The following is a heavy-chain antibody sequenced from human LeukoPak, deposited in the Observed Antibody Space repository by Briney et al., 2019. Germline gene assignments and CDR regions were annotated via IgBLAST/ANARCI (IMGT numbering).Heavy chain of an antibody. CDR2: INPNSGGT. J-gene: IGHJ4*02. CDR1: GYTFTGYY. D-gene: IGHD3-22*01. V-gene: IGHV1-2*02. Sequence: ASVKVSCKASGYTFTGYYMHWVRQAPGQGLEWTGWINPNSGGTNYAQKFQGRVTMTRDTSISTAYMELSRLRSDDTAVYYCARDSYYYDSSGYYYWGQGTLVTVSS. CDR3: ARDSYYYDSSGYYY.